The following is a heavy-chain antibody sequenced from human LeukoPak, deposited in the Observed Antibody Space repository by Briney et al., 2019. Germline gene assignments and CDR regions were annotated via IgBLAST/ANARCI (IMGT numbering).Heavy chain of an antibody. J-gene: IGHJ5*02. D-gene: IGHD2-8*02. V-gene: IGHV4-34*01. CDR1: AGSFSGYY. CDR3: VTEPGHCTGGRSYGGWFDP. CDR2: INHSGKT. Sequence: SETLSLTCAVYAGSFSGYYWSRIRQAPGKGLEWIGEINHSGKTNYNPSLKSRVTISVDTSKNQFSLKLSSVTAADTAVYYCVTEPGHCTGGRSYGGWFDPWGQGTLVTVSS.